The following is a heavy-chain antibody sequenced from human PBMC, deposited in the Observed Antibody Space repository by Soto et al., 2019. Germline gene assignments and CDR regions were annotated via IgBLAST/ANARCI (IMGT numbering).Heavy chain of an antibody. CDR3: AKDQWLGLFDY. D-gene: IGHD6-19*01. J-gene: IGHJ4*02. CDR2: IKQDGNEK. CDR1: GFTLSRYW. V-gene: IGHV3-7*03. Sequence: PGGSLRLSCGVSGFTLSRYWMSWVRQAPGKGLEWVANIKQDGNEKYYVDSVKGRFTISRDNSKNTLDLQMNSLRAEDTAIYYCAKDQWLGLFDYWGQGTLVTVSS.